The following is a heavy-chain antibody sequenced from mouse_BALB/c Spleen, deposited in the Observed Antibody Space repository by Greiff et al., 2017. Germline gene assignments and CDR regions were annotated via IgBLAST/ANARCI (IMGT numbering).Heavy chain of an antibody. V-gene: IGHV5-17*02. J-gene: IGHJ4*01. CDR3: ARYDYDDYYAMDY. D-gene: IGHD2-4*01. Sequence: EVMLVESGGGLVKPGGSLKLSCAASGFTFSSYAMSWVRQAPEKGLEWVAYISSGSSTIYYADTVKGRFTISRDNPKNTLFLQMTSLRSEDTAMYYCARYDYDDYYAMDYWGQGTSVTVSS. CDR2: ISSGSSTI. CDR1: GFTFSSYA.